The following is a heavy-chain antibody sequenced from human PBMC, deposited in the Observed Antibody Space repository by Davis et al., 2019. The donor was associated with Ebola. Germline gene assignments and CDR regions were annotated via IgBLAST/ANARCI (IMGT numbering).Heavy chain of an antibody. V-gene: IGHV3-48*01. Sequence: PGGSLRLSCAASGVGFSSYSMNWVRQTPGKGLEWLSYISSSGSTIYYADSVKGRFTISRDNAKNSLYLQMNSLKTEDTAVYYCTRTTVTTFLGGYPWGQGTLVTVSS. CDR2: ISSSGSTI. J-gene: IGHJ5*02. D-gene: IGHD4-17*01. CDR3: TRTTVTTFLGGYP. CDR1: GVGFSSYS.